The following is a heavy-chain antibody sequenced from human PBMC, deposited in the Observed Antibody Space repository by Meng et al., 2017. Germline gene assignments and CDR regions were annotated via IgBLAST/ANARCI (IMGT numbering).Heavy chain of an antibody. CDR3: ARDVGGDYETLFDY. V-gene: IGHV4-61*08. D-gene: IGHD4-17*01. J-gene: IGHJ4*02. CDR2: IVYSKST. Sequence: QVELWESGPGLVSPSETLSLTCTVSGFSFSSVANYWSRHRQPQGQGLEWIGSIVYSKSTTSNPAIKHRVTISVDTSKTLFSLKLTPVTDAATAVYFCARDVGGDYETLFDYWGQGTLVTVSS. CDR1: GFSFSSVANY.